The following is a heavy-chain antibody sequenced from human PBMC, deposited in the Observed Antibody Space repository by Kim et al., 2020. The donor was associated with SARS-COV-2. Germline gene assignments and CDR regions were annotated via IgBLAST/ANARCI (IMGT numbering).Heavy chain of an antibody. J-gene: IGHJ5*02. CDR1: GFTFNGSA. CDR2: ITGDSAWT. Sequence: GGSLRLSCAASGFTFNGSAMRWVRQAPGKGLEWVSTITGDSAWTGYADSVKGRFSISRDNAKNTLYLQMNSLRAEDTALYYCAKEPITGDKVVWFYLWAQGTVLSVSS. D-gene: IGHD1-20*01. CDR3: AKEPITGDKVVWFYL. V-gene: IGHV3-23*01.